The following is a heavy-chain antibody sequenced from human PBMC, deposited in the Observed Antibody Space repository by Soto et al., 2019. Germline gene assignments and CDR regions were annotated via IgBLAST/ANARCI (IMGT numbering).Heavy chain of an antibody. Sequence: GGSLRLSCAASGFTFSSYGMHWVRQAPGKGLEWVAVISYDGSNKYYADSVKGRFTISRDNSKNTLYLQMNSLRAEDTAVYYCARGGRWLQLTAYYFDYWGQGTLVTVSS. CDR2: ISYDGSNK. CDR3: ARGGRWLQLTAYYFDY. V-gene: IGHV3-30*03. D-gene: IGHD5-12*01. J-gene: IGHJ4*02. CDR1: GFTFSSYG.